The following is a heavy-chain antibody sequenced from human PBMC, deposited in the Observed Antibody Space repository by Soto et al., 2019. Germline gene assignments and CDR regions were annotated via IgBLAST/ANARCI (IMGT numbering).Heavy chain of an antibody. Sequence: PTETLSLTCTVSGGSISSYYWSWIRQPPGKGLEWIGYIYYSGSTNYNPSLKSRVTISVDTSKNQFSLKLSSVTAADTAVYYCAKVSTPGYCSGGSCYSRSWFDPWGQGTLVTVSP. CDR2: IYYSGST. D-gene: IGHD2-15*01. CDR1: GGSISSYY. V-gene: IGHV4-59*01. J-gene: IGHJ5*02. CDR3: AKVSTPGYCSGGSCYSRSWFDP.